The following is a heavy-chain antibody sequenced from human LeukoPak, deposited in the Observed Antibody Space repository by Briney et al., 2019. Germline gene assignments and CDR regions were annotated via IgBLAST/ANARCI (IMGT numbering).Heavy chain of an antibody. CDR3: ASPTDSDAFDI. Sequence: GGSLRLSCAASGFTFSDYYMSWIRQAPGKGLEWVSYISSSGSTIYYADSVKGRFTISRDNAKNSLDLQMNSLRAEDTAVYYCASPTDSDAFDIWGQGTMVTVSS. V-gene: IGHV3-11*01. CDR2: ISSSGSTI. CDR1: GFTFSDYY. J-gene: IGHJ3*02.